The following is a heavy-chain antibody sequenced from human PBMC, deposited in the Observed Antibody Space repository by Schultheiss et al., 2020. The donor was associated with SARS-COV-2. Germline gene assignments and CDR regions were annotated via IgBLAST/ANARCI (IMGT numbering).Heavy chain of an antibody. CDR3: ATLGGGLTAANYYSDH. V-gene: IGHV3-30*04. J-gene: IGHJ4*02. D-gene: IGHD2-21*02. Sequence: GGSLRLSCVASGFTFNTYSMHWVRQAPGKGLEWVAAVAVLPHDATKNYYADSVKGRFTISRDNAKNSLYLQMNSLRAEDTAVYYCATLGGGLTAANYYSDHWGQGTLVTVSS. CDR1: GFTFNTYS. CDR2: LPHDATKN.